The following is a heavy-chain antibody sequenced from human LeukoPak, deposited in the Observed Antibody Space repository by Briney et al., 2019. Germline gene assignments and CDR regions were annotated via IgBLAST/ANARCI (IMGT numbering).Heavy chain of an antibody. V-gene: IGHV4-39*01. D-gene: IGHD3-16*01. Sequence: SETLSLTCTVSGGSISSSSYYWGWIRQPPGKGLEWIGSIYYSGSTYCNPSLKSRVTISVDTSKNQFSLKLSSVTAADTAVYYCARLLGGLFDYWGQGTLVIVSS. CDR3: ARLLGGLFDY. CDR1: GGSISSSSYY. J-gene: IGHJ4*02. CDR2: IYYSGST.